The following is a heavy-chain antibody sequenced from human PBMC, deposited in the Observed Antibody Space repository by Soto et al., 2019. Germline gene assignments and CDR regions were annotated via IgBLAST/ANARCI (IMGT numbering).Heavy chain of an antibody. Sequence: ASVKVSCKAVGYIFTSYYIHWVRQAPGQGLEWMGLINPSGGSTNYAQKFQGRVTVTRDTSTSTAYMELSSLRSEDTAMYYCARHGEQQLEVYFDYWGEGALVTVSS. D-gene: IGHD6-13*01. CDR2: INPSGGST. CDR1: GYIFTSYY. CDR3: ARHGEQQLEVYFDY. V-gene: IGHV1-46*01. J-gene: IGHJ4*02.